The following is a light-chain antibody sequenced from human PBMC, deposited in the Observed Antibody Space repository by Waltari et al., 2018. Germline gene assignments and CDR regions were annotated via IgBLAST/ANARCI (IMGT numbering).Light chain of an antibody. J-gene: IGKJ5*01. V-gene: IGKV3-20*01. CDR3: QQYGSLPPGT. CDR2: DAS. CDR1: QSVSSNY. Sequence: EIVLTQSPGTLSLSPGERATLSCRASQSVSSNYLAWYQQKPGQAPRLLIYDASSRATGIPDRFSGSGSGTDFTLTISRLEPEDFAVYYCQQYGSLPPGTFGQGTRLEIK.